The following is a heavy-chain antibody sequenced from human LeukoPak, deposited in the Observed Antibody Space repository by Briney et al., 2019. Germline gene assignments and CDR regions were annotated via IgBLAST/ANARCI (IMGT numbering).Heavy chain of an antibody. CDR2: IIPIFGTA. V-gene: IGHV1-69*13. CDR3: ARALMAYYDILTGYYNISLFDY. CDR1: GGTFSSYA. D-gene: IGHD3-9*01. J-gene: IGHJ4*02. Sequence: SVKVSCKASGGTFSSYAISWVRQAPGQGLEWMGGIIPIFGTANYAQKFQGRVTITADESTSTAYMELSSLRSEDTAVYYCARALMAYYDILTGYYNISLFDYWGQGTLVTVSS.